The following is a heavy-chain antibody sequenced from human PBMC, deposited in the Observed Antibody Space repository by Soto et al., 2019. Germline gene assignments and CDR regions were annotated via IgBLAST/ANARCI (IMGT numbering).Heavy chain of an antibody. CDR2: IQSDGSSI. Sequence: EVQMVESGGGLVQPGGSLRLSCAASGFIFNNYWMHWVRQVPGKGLMWVSRIQSDGSSIDYADSVKGRFTISRDNAKNTVYLQMNSLRVEDTAVYYCARSGRIDHWGQGTLVTVSS. D-gene: IGHD3-3*01. J-gene: IGHJ4*02. CDR1: GFIFNNYW. CDR3: ARSGRIDH. V-gene: IGHV3-74*01.